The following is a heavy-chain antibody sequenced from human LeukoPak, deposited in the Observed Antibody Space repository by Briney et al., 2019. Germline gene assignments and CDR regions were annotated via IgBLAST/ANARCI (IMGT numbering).Heavy chain of an antibody. CDR2: IHHDGSNK. J-gene: IGHJ3*02. CDR3: AKEGATFAFDI. Sequence: GGSLRLSCAASGFTFSSYGMHWVRQAPGKGLDWVAFIHHDGSNKYYADSVRGRFTISRDNSKNTLYLQMNSLRAEDTAVYHCAKEGATFAFDIWGQGTMVTVSS. V-gene: IGHV3-30*02. D-gene: IGHD1-26*01. CDR1: GFTFSSYG.